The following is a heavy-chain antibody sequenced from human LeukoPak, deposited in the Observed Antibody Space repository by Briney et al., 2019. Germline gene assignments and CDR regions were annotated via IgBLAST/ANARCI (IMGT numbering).Heavy chain of an antibody. V-gene: IGHV4-59*01. CDR1: GVSISNYY. CDR3: ARHLRTKVTSLEFDAFDI. CDR2: VYYSGST. D-gene: IGHD2-21*02. J-gene: IGHJ3*02. Sequence: SETLSLTCTVSGVSISNYYWSWLRQPPGKRLEWIGYVYYSGSTNYNPSLKSPITISIDTSKNQFSLKLSSVTAADTAVYYCARHLRTKVTSLEFDAFDIWGQGTTVTVSS.